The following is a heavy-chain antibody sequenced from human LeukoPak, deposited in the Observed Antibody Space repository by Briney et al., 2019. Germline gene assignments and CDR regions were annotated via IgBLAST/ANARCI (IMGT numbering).Heavy chain of an antibody. CDR2: IYRSGET. CDR3: ARDFDA. Sequence: PGGSLRLTCVASGFSFNDYAMNWVRKAPGKGLEWVSVIYRSGETHHADSVKGRFTLSRDNSKNTLLLQMNSLRVEDTAVYYCARDFDAWGQGTLDTVSS. CDR1: GFSFNDYA. V-gene: IGHV3-66*01. J-gene: IGHJ4*02.